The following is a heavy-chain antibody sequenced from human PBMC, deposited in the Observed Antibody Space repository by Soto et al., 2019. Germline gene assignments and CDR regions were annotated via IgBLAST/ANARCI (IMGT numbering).Heavy chain of an antibody. CDR1: GFTFSRSA. CDR3: ARDRVVAGIGEVDY. CDR2: ISYDGSNK. D-gene: IGHD6-19*01. Sequence: QVQLVESGGGVVQPGRSLRLSCAASGFTFSRSAMHWVRQAPGKGLEWVAVISYDGSNKYYLDSVKGRFTISRDNSKNTLDLQRNSLRAEDTAVYYCARDRVVAGIGEVDYWGQGTLVTVS. J-gene: IGHJ4*02. V-gene: IGHV3-30-3*01.